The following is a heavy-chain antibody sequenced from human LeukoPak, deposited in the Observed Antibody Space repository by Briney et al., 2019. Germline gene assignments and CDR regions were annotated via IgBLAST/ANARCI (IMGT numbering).Heavy chain of an antibody. Sequence: GGSLRLSCAASGFTFRSYAMNWVRLAPGKGLEWVSGINWNGGSTGYADSVKGRFTISRDNAKNSLYLQMNSLRAEDTALYYCARVIGSTMVRPLDYWGQGTLVTVSS. CDR2: INWNGGST. CDR3: ARVIGSTMVRPLDY. J-gene: IGHJ4*02. V-gene: IGHV3-20*04. CDR1: GFTFRSYA. D-gene: IGHD3-10*01.